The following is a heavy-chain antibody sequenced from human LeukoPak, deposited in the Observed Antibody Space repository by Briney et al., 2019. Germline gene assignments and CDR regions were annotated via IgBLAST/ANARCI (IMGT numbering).Heavy chain of an antibody. J-gene: IGHJ5*02. Sequence: GRSLRLSCVASGFTFRSYAIHWVRQVPGKGLEWVAVISFDGLDKRYADSVKGRFTISRDNSKNTVFLQMNSLRGEDTAMYYCARDQTGYEEDGVTWLDPWGQGTLVTVSS. CDR1: GFTFRSYA. V-gene: IGHV3-30*04. D-gene: IGHD5-12*01. CDR2: ISFDGLDK. CDR3: ARDQTGYEEDGVTWLDP.